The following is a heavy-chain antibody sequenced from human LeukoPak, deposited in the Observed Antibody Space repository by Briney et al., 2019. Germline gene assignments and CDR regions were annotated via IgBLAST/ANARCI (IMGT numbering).Heavy chain of an antibody. CDR2: IYYSGST. D-gene: IGHD5-12*01. V-gene: IGHV4-39*07. Sequence: SETLSLTCTVSGGSISSSSYYWGWIRQPPGKGLEWIGSIYYSGSTYYNPSLKSRVTISVDKSKNQFSLKLSSVTAADTAVYYCASASGYDWNYYYYYMDVWGKGTTVTVSS. CDR3: ASASGYDWNYYYYYMDV. J-gene: IGHJ6*03. CDR1: GGSISSSSYY.